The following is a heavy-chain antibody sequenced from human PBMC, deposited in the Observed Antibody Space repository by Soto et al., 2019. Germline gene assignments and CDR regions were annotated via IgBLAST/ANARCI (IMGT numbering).Heavy chain of an antibody. J-gene: IGHJ3*02. CDR3: ASSLLSPLHSGYSGASYDDFDI. D-gene: IGHD6-19*01. Sequence: SQTLSLTCAISGDSVSSNSAAWNWIRQSPSRGLEWLGRTYYRSKWYNDYAVSVKSRITINPDTSKNQFSLQLNSVTPEDTAVYYCASSLLSPLHSGYSGASYDDFDIWGQGTMVTVSS. CDR2: TYYRSKWYN. V-gene: IGHV6-1*01. CDR1: GDSVSSNSAA.